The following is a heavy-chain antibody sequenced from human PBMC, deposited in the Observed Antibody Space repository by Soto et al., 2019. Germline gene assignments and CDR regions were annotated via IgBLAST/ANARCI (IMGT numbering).Heavy chain of an antibody. CDR2: IYYSGST. V-gene: IGHV4-59*01. D-gene: IGHD1-7*01. J-gene: IGHJ6*02. Sequence: KPSETLSLTCTVSGDSISSYYWSWIRQPPGKGLEWIGYIYYSGSTNYNPSLKSRVTISVDTPKNQFSLKLTSVTAADTAVYYCATSNWNYVYYYGMDVWGQGTTVTVSS. CDR3: ATSNWNYVYYYGMDV. CDR1: GDSISSYY.